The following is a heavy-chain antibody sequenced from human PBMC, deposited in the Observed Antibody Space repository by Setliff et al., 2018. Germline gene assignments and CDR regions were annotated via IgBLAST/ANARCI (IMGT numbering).Heavy chain of an antibody. Sequence: GGSLRLSCAASGFTFSSYGMHWVRQAPGKGLEWVALIWNDGSSKFYGDSVKGRITISRDNSKNTLYLQMDSLRADDTAVYYCARNWVTAQHYYYGMDVWGQGTTVTVSS. D-gene: IGHD2-21*02. CDR2: IWNDGSSK. CDR1: GFTFSSYG. V-gene: IGHV3-33*01. CDR3: ARNWVTAQHYYYGMDV. J-gene: IGHJ6*02.